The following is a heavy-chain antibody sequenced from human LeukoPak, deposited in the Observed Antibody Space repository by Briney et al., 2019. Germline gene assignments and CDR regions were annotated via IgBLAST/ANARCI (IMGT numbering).Heavy chain of an antibody. Sequence: ASVKVSCKASGGTFSTHAISWVRQAPGQGLEWMGGLIPIFALANYAQKFQGRLTITADESTNTAYLELSSLRFEDTAVYYCARAECSTTNCHTRTRNYYMDVWGTGTPVTVSS. CDR2: LIPIFALA. J-gene: IGHJ6*03. CDR3: ARAECSTTNCHTRTRNYYMDV. CDR1: GGTFSTHA. V-gene: IGHV1-69*13. D-gene: IGHD2-2*01.